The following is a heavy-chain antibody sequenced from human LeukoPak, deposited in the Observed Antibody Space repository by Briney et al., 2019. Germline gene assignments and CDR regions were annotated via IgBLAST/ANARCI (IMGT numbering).Heavy chain of an antibody. CDR3: ARVRTATPWFFDY. V-gene: IGHV3-21*01. CDR2: ISSSSSYI. Sequence: GGSLRLSCAASGFTFSSYSMNWVRQAPGKGLEWVSSISSSSSYIYYADSVKGRFTISRDNAKNSLYLQMNSLRAEDTAVYYCARVRTATPWFFDYWGQGTLVTVSS. J-gene: IGHJ4*02. D-gene: IGHD4-17*01. CDR1: GFTFSSYS.